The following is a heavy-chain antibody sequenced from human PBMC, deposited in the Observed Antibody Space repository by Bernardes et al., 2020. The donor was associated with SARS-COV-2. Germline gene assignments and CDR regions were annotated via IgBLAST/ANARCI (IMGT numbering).Heavy chain of an antibody. CDR1: GFTFSSYS. D-gene: IGHD1-1*01. V-gene: IGHV3-21*01. CDR2: ISSSSSYI. J-gene: IGHJ4*02. CDR3: ARVALGRRWLQSRAVGPFDY. Sequence: GGSLRLSCAASGFTFSSYSMNWVRQAPGKGLEWVSSISSSSSYIYYADSVKGRFTISRDNAKNSLYLQMNSLRAEDTAVYYCARVALGRRWLQSRAVGPFDYWGQGTLVTVSS.